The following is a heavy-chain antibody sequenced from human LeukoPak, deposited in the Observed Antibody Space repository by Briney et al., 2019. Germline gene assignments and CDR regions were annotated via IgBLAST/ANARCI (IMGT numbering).Heavy chain of an antibody. J-gene: IGHJ6*03. CDR3: AKDIRSHYYYYYMDV. CDR1: GFTFSSYW. Sequence: GGSLRLSCAASGFTFSSYWMSWVRQAPGKGLEWVANIKQDGSEKYYVDSVKGRFTISRDNAKNSLYLQMNSLRAEDTALYYCAKDIRSHYYYYYMDVWGKGTTVTISS. CDR2: IKQDGSEK. D-gene: IGHD1-14*01. V-gene: IGHV3-7*03.